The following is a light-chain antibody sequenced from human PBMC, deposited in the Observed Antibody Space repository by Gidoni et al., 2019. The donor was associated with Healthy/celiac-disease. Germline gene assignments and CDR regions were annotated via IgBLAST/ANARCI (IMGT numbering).Light chain of an antibody. CDR3: QQYGSSPRIT. V-gene: IGKV3-20*01. CDR2: GAS. CDR1: QSVSSSS. J-gene: IGKJ2*01. Sequence: ELVLTQSPGTMSLSPGERATLSCRAMQSVSSSSLAWYQQKPGQAPMLLIYGASSRATGIPDRFSGSGSGTDFTLTISRLEPEDLAVYYCQQYGSSPRITFGQGTKLEIK.